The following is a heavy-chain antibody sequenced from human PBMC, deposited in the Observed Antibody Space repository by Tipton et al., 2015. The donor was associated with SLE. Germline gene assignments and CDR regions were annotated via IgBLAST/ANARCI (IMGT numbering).Heavy chain of an antibody. D-gene: IGHD6-13*01. CDR3: ARKSSSRNYYYGMDV. J-gene: IGHJ6*02. CDR1: GFTFRTYA. Sequence: SLRLSCAASGFTFRTYAMSWVRQAPGKGLEWVSAISATGGTTYYADSVKGRFTISRDNSKNTLYLQMNSLRAEDTAVYYCARKSSSRNYYYGMDVWGQGTTVTVSS. CDR2: ISATGGTT. V-gene: IGHV3-23*01.